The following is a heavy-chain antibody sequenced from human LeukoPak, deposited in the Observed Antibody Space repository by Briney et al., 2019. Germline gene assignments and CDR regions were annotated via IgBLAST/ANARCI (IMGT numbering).Heavy chain of an antibody. CDR1: GFTFSSYS. Sequence: GGALRLSCAASGFTFSSYSMNWVRPAPGKGLEWVSSISSSSNYIYYADSVKGRFTISRDNAKNSLYLQMNGLRAEDTAVYYCARDPERYFDWLFDPLRGDAFDIWGQGTMVTVSS. CDR2: ISSSSNYI. V-gene: IGHV3-21*01. D-gene: IGHD3-9*01. J-gene: IGHJ3*02. CDR3: ARDPERYFDWLFDPLRGDAFDI.